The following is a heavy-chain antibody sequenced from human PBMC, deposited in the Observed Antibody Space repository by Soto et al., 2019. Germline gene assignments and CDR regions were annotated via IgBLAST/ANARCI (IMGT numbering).Heavy chain of an antibody. V-gene: IGHV4-39*01. Sequence: QLQLQESGPGLVKPSETLSLTCTVSGGSISSSSYYWGWIRQPPGKGLEWIGSIYYSGSTYYNPSLKSRVTISVDTSKNQFSLKLSSVTAADTAVYYCARHSNDQLLLPELYYYYGMDVWGQGTTVTVSS. CDR3: ARHSNDQLLLPELYYYYGMDV. J-gene: IGHJ6*02. CDR2: IYYSGST. CDR1: GGSISSSSYY. D-gene: IGHD2-2*01.